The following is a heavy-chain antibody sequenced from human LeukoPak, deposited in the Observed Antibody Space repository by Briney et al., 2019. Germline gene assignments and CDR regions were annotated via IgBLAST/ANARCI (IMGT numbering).Heavy chain of an antibody. V-gene: IGHV3-7*01. CDR1: GFTFSSYW. Sequence: GGSLRLSCAASGFTFSSYWMSWVRQAPGKGLEWVANIKQDGSEKYYVDSVKGRFTISRDNAKNSLYLQMNSLRAEDTAVYYCARDKMLYKGFYGDYDNWFDPWGQGTLVTVSS. D-gene: IGHD4-17*01. CDR3: ARDKMLYKGFYGDYDNWFDP. CDR2: IKQDGSEK. J-gene: IGHJ5*02.